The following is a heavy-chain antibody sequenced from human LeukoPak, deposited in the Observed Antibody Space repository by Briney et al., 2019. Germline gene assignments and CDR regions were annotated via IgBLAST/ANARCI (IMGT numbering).Heavy chain of an antibody. Sequence: GGSLRLSCAASGFIFSSYAMSWVRQAPGKGLEWVSAISSSGATTDYADSVKGRFTISRDNSKNTLYLQMNGLRAEDTAIYYCAKVGATVPHYFDCWGQGTLVTVSS. CDR1: GFIFSSYA. D-gene: IGHD4-17*01. CDR3: AKVGATVPHYFDC. CDR2: ISSSGATT. J-gene: IGHJ4*02. V-gene: IGHV3-23*01.